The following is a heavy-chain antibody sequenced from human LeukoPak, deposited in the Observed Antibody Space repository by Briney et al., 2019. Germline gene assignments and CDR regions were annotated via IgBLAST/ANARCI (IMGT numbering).Heavy chain of an antibody. CDR2: ISYDGSNK. J-gene: IGHJ6*02. D-gene: IGHD2-8*01. V-gene: IGHV3-30*04. CDR3: ARVNGRRTSSYYYGMDV. Sequence: GESLRLSCAASGFTFSSYAMHWVRQAPGKGLEWVAVISYDGSNKYYADSVKGRFTISRDNSKNTLYLQMNSLRAEDTAVYYCARVNGRRTSSYYYGMDVWGQGTTVTVSS. CDR1: GFTFSSYA.